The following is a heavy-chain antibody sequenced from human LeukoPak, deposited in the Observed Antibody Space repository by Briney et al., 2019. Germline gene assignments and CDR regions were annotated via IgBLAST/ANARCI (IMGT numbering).Heavy chain of an antibody. CDR3: AGDNPPYYDIFDY. CDR1: GGSISSHY. V-gene: IGHV4-59*11. CDR2: IYYSGNT. J-gene: IGHJ4*02. D-gene: IGHD3-9*01. Sequence: PSETLSLTCTVSGGSISSHYWSWLRQPPGKGLEWIGYIYYSGNTNYNPSLKNRVTISADTSKNQFSLKLSSVTAADTAVYYCAGDNPPYYDIFDYWGQGILVTVSS.